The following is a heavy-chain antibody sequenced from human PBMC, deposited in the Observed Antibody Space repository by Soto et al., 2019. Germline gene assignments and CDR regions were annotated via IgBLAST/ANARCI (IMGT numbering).Heavy chain of an antibody. CDR3: ARGQISGWYPAPYYYYGMDV. V-gene: IGHV4-4*07. Sequence: SETLSLTCTVSGGSISSYDWSRIRQPAGKGLEWIGRIYTSGSTNYNPSLKSRVTMSVDTSKNQFSLKLSSVTAADTAVYYCARGQISGWYPAPYYYYGMDVWGQGTTVTVSS. D-gene: IGHD6-19*01. CDR1: GGSISSYD. CDR2: IYTSGST. J-gene: IGHJ6*02.